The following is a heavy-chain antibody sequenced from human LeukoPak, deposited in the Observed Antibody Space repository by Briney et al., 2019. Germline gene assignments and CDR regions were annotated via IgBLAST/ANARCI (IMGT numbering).Heavy chain of an antibody. CDR1: GFPFQNAW. Sequence: PGGSLGLSCGASGFPFQNAWTSWVRQAPGKGLEWVANIKQDGSEKYYVDSVKGRFTISRDNAKNSLYLQMNSLRAEDTAVYYCARVFYYDFWSGYWDAFDIWAKGQWSPSLQ. CDR3: ARVFYYDFWSGYWDAFDI. J-gene: IGHJ3*02. V-gene: IGHV3-7*01. CDR2: IKQDGSEK. D-gene: IGHD3-3*01.